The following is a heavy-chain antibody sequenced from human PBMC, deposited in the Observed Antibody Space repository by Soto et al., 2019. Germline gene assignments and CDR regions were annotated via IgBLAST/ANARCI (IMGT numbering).Heavy chain of an antibody. V-gene: IGHV1-69*01. J-gene: IGHJ5*02. Sequence: VKVSCKASGGTFSSYAISWVRQAPGQGLEWMGGIIPIFGTANYAQKFQGRVTITADESTSTAYMELSSLRSEDTAVYYCARDHYDFWSGYYIGWFDPWGQGTLVTVSS. D-gene: IGHD3-3*01. CDR1: GGTFSSYA. CDR3: ARDHYDFWSGYYIGWFDP. CDR2: IIPIFGTA.